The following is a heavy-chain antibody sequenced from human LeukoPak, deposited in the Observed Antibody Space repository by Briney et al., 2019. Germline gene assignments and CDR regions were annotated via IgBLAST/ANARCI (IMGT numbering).Heavy chain of an antibody. V-gene: IGHV3-7*01. CDR3: ARWAGVIES. D-gene: IGHD3-10*01. Sequence: PGGSLRLSCAASGFTFENYWMYWVRQTPGKGPEWVANIKQDGSVEHYLDSVKGRFTISRDNAKNSLILQMNSLRAEDTAVYYCARWAGVIESWGQGTLVTVSS. CDR2: IKQDGSVE. J-gene: IGHJ4*02. CDR1: GFTFENYW.